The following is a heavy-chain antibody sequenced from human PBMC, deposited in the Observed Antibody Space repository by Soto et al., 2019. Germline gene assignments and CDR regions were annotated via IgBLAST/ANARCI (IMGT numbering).Heavy chain of an antibody. CDR3: ARLDSSGYYYGYYFDY. D-gene: IGHD3-22*01. J-gene: IGHJ4*02. CDR2: AYHSGST. Sequence: SETLSLTCAVSGGFTSTNNWWSWVRQPPGKGLEWIGDAYHSGSTEYNPSLKSRVTISVDTSKNQFSLKLSSVTAADTAVYYCARLDSSGYYYGYYFDYWGQGTLVTVSS. CDR1: GGFTSTNNW. V-gene: IGHV4-4*02.